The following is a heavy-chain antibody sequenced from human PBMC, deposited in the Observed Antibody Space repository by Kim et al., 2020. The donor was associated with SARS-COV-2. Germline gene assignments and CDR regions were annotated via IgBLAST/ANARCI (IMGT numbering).Heavy chain of an antibody. CDR1: GYTFTGYY. J-gene: IGHJ6*03. Sequence: ASVKVSCKASGYTFTGYYMHWVRQAPGQGLEWMGWINPNSGGTNYAQKFQGRVTMTRDTSISTAYMELSRLRSDDTAVYYCARVRIVGTSYYYYYMDVWGKGTTVTVSS. V-gene: IGHV1-2*02. D-gene: IGHD1-26*01. CDR2: INPNSGGT. CDR3: ARVRIVGTSYYYYYMDV.